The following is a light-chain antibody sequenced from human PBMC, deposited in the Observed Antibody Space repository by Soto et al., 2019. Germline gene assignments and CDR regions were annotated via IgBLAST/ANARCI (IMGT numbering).Light chain of an antibody. V-gene: IGKV3-15*01. J-gene: IGKJ1*01. CDR3: QQYNDWPQT. Sequence: EIVLTQSPVTLSVSPGERATLSCTASQSIGSNLAWYQQKPGQAPRLLIYGASTRATGIPDTFTGSGTAPAFTLTISSLQHDDFGVYYCQQYNDWPQTFGQGTKVEI. CDR2: GAS. CDR1: QSIGSN.